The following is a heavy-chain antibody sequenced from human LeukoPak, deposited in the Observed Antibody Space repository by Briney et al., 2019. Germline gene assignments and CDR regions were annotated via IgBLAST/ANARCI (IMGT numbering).Heavy chain of an antibody. Sequence: SETLSLTCTVSGYSISSGYYWGWIRQPPGKGLEWIGSIYHSGSTYYNPSLKSRVTISVDTSKNQFSLKLSSVTAADTAVYYCARERQVFLDAFDIWGQGTMVTVSS. J-gene: IGHJ3*02. CDR2: IYHSGST. CDR1: GYSISSGYY. V-gene: IGHV4-38-2*02. CDR3: ARERQVFLDAFDI.